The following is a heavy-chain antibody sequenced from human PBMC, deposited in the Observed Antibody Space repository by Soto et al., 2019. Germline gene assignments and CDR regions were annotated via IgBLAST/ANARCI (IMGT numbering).Heavy chain of an antibody. J-gene: IGHJ5*02. CDR3: ARDQEYSTSGLYWFDL. CDR1: GYTFTSYG. V-gene: IGHV1-18*04. CDR2: ISAYNGDT. D-gene: IGHD6-6*01. Sequence: VQLVQSGAEVKKPGASVKVSCQASGYTFTSYGIAWVRQAPGQDLERMGWISAYNGDTNYAQRLQGRVTMTTDTSTSTVYMELKSLKSDDTAVYYCARDQEYSTSGLYWFDLWGQGTLVTVSA.